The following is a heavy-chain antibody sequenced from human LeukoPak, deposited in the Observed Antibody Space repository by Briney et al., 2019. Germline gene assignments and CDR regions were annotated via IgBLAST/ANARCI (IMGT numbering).Heavy chain of an antibody. Sequence: SETLSLTCTVSGGSISSYYWSWTRQPPGKGLEWIGYIYYSGSTNYNPSLKSRVTISVDTSKNQFSLKLSSVTAADTAVYYCARLKYYYDSSGYRAEYFQHWGQGTLVTVSS. CDR2: IYYSGST. CDR1: GGSISSYY. J-gene: IGHJ1*01. V-gene: IGHV4-59*01. CDR3: ARLKYYYDSSGYRAEYFQH. D-gene: IGHD3-22*01.